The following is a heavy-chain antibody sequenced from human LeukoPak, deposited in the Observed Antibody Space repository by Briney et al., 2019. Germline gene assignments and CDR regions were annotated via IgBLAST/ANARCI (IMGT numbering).Heavy chain of an antibody. CDR1: GGSFSGYY. V-gene: IGHV4-34*01. CDR3: ARAVKGRYSYGYVY. CDR2: INHSGST. Sequence: PSETLSLTCAVYGGSFSGYYWSRIRQPPGKGLEWIGEINHSGSTNYNPSLKSRVTISVDTSKNQFSLKLSSVTAADTAVYYCARAVKGRYSYGYVYWGQGTLVTVPS. J-gene: IGHJ4*02. D-gene: IGHD5-18*01.